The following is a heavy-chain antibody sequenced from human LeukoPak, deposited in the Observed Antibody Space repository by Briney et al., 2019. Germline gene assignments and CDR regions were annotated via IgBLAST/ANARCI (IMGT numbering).Heavy chain of an antibody. CDR2: ISSSSSYI. J-gene: IGHJ3*02. Sequence: GGSLRLSCAASGFTFSSYSMNWVRQAPGKGLEWVSSISSSSSYIYYAGSVKGRFTISRDNAKNSLYLQMNSPRAEDTAVYYCARESSPEDAFDIWGQGTMVTVSS. CDR3: ARESSPEDAFDI. V-gene: IGHV3-21*01. CDR1: GFTFSSYS.